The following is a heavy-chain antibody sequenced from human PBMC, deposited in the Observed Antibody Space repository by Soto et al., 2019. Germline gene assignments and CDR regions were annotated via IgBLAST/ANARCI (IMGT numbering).Heavy chain of an antibody. CDR2: ITASGGST. CDR1: GFTFSSYA. J-gene: IGHJ4*02. CDR3: AHTQGIVLVPAAIWY. D-gene: IGHD2-2*02. Sequence: VHLLESGGGLVQPGGSLRLSCAASGFTFSSYAMSWVRQAPGKGLEWVSGITASGGSTSYADSVKGRFTISRDNSKNTLYLQMNSLRAEDTAVYYCAHTQGIVLVPAAIWYWGRGTLVTVSS. V-gene: IGHV3-23*01.